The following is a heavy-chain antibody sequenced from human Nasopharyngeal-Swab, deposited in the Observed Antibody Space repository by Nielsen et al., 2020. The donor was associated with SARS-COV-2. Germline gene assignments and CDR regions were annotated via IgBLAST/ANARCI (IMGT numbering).Heavy chain of an antibody. V-gene: IGHV3-53*01. CDR2: IYSGGST. D-gene: IGHD5/OR15-5a*01. J-gene: IGHJ4*02. Sequence: GESLKISCAASGFTFSDYYMSWVRQAPGKGLEWVSVIYSGGSTYYADSVKGRFTISRDNSKNTLYLQMNSLRAEDTAVYYCARDLYDYWGQGTLVTVSS. CDR1: GFTFSDYY. CDR3: ARDLYDY.